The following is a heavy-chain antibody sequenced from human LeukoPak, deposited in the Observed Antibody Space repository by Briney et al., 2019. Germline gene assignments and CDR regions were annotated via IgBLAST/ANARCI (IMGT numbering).Heavy chain of an antibody. Sequence: PGGSLRLSCAASGFTFDDYAMPWVRQAPGKGLEWVSGISWNSGSIGYADSVKGRFTISRDNAKNSLYLQMNSLRAEDTALYYCAKDTFGCSSSWYSRHGMDVWGQGTTVTASS. CDR2: ISWNSGSI. D-gene: IGHD6-13*01. CDR1: GFTFDDYA. J-gene: IGHJ6*02. V-gene: IGHV3-9*01. CDR3: AKDTFGCSSSWYSRHGMDV.